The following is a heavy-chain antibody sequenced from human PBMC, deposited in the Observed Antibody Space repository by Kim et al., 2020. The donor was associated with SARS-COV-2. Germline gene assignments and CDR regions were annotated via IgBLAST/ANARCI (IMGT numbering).Heavy chain of an antibody. J-gene: IGHJ4*02. CDR2: IIPIFGTA. D-gene: IGHD2-2*01. V-gene: IGHV1-69*13. CDR1: GGTFSSYA. Sequence: SVKVSCKASGGTFSSYAISWVRQAPGQGLEWMGGIIPIFGTANYAQKFQGRVTITADESTSTAYMELSSLRSEDTAVYYCVTEAVVVSAANVYWGQGTLVTVSS. CDR3: VTEAVVVSAANVY.